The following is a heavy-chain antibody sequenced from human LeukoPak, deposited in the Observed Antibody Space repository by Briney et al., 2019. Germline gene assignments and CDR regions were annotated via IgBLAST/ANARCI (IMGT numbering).Heavy chain of an antibody. J-gene: IGHJ4*02. CDR3: ARHYYDSSGYYYFDY. V-gene: IGHV4-59*08. D-gene: IGHD3-22*01. CDR1: ADSISDYY. Sequence: PSETLSLTCSVSADSISDYYWSWIRQPPGKGLEWIGYIYNSGSTNYNPSLSSRVTISVDSSKKQFSLKVSSVTAADTAVYYCARHYYDSSGYYYFDYWGQGTLVTVPS. CDR2: IYNSGST.